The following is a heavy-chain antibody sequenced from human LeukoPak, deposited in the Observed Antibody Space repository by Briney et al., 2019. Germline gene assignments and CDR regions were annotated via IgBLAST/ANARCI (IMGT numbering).Heavy chain of an antibody. D-gene: IGHD2-15*01. CDR3: ARVAPNRRYCSGGSCLNYFDY. CDR1: GGTFSSYA. CDR2: ISGYNGHT. J-gene: IGHJ4*02. Sequence: GASVKVSRKASGGTFSSYAISWVRQAPGQGLEWMGWISGYNGHTNYAQKLQGRVTMTTDTSTNTAYMELRSLRSDDTAVYYCARVAPNRRYCSGGSCLNYFDYWGQGTLVTVSS. V-gene: IGHV1-18*01.